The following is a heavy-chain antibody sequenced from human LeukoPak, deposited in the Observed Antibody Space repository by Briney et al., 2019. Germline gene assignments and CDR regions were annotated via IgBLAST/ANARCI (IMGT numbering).Heavy chain of an antibody. CDR3: ARDDAGTSPYDY. J-gene: IGHJ4*02. CDR1: GFTFSNYA. V-gene: IGHV3-30-3*01. CDR2: MSYDGSNK. Sequence: GRSLRLSCAASGFTFSNYAMHWVRQAPGKGLEWVTIMSYDGSNKFYADSVKGRFTISRDNSKNTLYLQMNSLRAEDTAVYYCARDDAGTSPYDYWGQGTLVTVSS. D-gene: IGHD6-13*01.